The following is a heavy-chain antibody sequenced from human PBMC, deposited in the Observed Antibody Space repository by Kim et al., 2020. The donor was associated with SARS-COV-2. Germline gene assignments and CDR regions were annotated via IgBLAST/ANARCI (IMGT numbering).Heavy chain of an antibody. CDR1: GFIFSGSD. Sequence: GGSLRLSFAASGFIFSGSDVHWVRQASGKGLEWVGRIKTRPENYATAYSASATGRFTISRDDSKNTAYLQMNRLIIEDTAIYYCVRREMSGSRGMDWGQG. D-gene: IGHD3-10*01. CDR3: VRREMSGSRGMD. CDR2: IKTRPENYAT. J-gene: IGHJ1*01. V-gene: IGHV3-73*01.